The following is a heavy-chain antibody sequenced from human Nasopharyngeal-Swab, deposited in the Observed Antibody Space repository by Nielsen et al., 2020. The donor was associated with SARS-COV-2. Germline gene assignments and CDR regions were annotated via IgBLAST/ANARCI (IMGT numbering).Heavy chain of an antibody. CDR1: GSSFTTYW. D-gene: IGHD1-26*01. J-gene: IGHJ6*02. V-gene: IGHV5-51*01. CDR2: IYPGDSNT. Sequence: GESLKISCKGSGSSFTTYWIGWVRQMPGKGLEWMGIIYPGDSNTRYSPSFQGHVTISVDKYSSTAYLQWSSLKASDTAIYYCARPMRPMGHYYFGMDVWGQGTTVTVSS. CDR3: ARPMRPMGHYYFGMDV.